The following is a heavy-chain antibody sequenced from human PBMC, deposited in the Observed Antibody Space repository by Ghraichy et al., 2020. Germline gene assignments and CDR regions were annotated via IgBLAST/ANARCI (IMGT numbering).Heavy chain of an antibody. CDR2: ISFDGSNK. V-gene: IGHV3-30*01. CDR3: ARGGRPEAMSAVNYYYYYGMDV. J-gene: IGHJ6*02. D-gene: IGHD2-2*01. CDR1: GFSFSTYA. Sequence: GESLNISCAASGFSFSTYALYWVRQAPGKGLECTAVISFDGSNKDHADSVKGRFTISRDNYKNTLYLQMDSLTAEDTGVYYCARGGRPEAMSAVNYYYYYGMDVWGQGTTVTVSS.